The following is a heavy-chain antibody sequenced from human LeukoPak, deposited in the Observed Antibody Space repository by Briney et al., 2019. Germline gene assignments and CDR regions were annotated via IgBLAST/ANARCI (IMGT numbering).Heavy chain of an antibody. D-gene: IGHD3-22*01. CDR2: IRYDGTNK. CDR1: GFTFSNYG. V-gene: IGHV3-30*02. Sequence: GGSLRLSCAASGFTFSNYGMHWVRQAPGKGLKGVAFIRYDGTNKYYADSVKGRFTISRDNSKNTLYLQMNSLRAEDTAVFYCATFPYYFDSSGSYYFDFWGQGTLVTVSS. J-gene: IGHJ4*02. CDR3: ATFPYYFDSSGSYYFDF.